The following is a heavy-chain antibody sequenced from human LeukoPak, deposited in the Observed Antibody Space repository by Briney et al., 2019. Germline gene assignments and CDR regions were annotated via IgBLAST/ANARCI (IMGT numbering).Heavy chain of an antibody. CDR2: IYDSGNT. Sequence: SQSLSLTCTVSGGSISSYYWSWIRQPPGKGLEWIGYIYDSGNTNNNPSLKSRVTISVDTSKNQFSLKLSSVTAADTAVYYCARGRGIVGATVPYYYFDYWGQGTLVTVSS. CDR3: ARGRGIVGATVPYYYFDY. D-gene: IGHD1-26*01. V-gene: IGHV4-59*12. CDR1: GGSISSYY. J-gene: IGHJ4*02.